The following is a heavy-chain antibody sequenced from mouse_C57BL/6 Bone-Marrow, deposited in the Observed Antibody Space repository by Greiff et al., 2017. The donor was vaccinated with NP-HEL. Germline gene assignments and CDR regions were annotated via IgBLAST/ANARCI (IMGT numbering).Heavy chain of an antibody. CDR2: IWSGGST. CDR1: GFSLTSYG. J-gene: IGHJ4*01. D-gene: IGHD2-4*01. CDR3: AKRDDYDGYYYAMDY. V-gene: IGHV2-4*01. Sequence: QVQLKESGPGLVQPSQSLSITCTVSGFSLTSYGVHWVRQPPGKGLEWLGVIWSGGSTDYNAAFISRLSISKDNSKSQVFFKMNSLQADDTAIYYCAKRDDYDGYYYAMDYWGQGTSVTVSS.